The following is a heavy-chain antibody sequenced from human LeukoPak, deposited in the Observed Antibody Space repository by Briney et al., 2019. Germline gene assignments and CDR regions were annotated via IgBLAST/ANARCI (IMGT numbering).Heavy chain of an antibody. CDR3: ARASGGFDY. V-gene: IGHV3-30*04. J-gene: IGHJ4*02. CDR2: ISYDGSNK. D-gene: IGHD3-16*01. Sequence: GGSLRLSCAASGFIFSSYAMHWVRQAPGKGLEWVAVISYDGSNKYYADSVKGRFTISRDNSKNTLYLQMNSLRAEDTAVYYCARASGGFDYWGQGTLVTVSS. CDR1: GFIFSSYA.